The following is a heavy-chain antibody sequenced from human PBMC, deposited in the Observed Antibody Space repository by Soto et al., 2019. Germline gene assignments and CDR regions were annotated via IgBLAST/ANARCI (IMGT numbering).Heavy chain of an antibody. V-gene: IGHV1-8*01. J-gene: IGHJ6*03. Sequence: ASVKVSGKASGYTFTSYGINWVRQATGQGLEWMGWMNPNSGNTGYAQKFQGRVTMTRNTSISTAYMELSSLRSEDTAVYYCARGAVTYYYYYYMDVWGKGTTVTVSS. D-gene: IGHD4-17*01. CDR2: MNPNSGNT. CDR3: ARGAVTYYYYYYMDV. CDR1: GYTFTSYG.